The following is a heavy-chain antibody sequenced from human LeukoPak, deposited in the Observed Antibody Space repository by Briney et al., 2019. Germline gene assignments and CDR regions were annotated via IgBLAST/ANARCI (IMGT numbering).Heavy chain of an antibody. Sequence: GGSLRLSCAVSGFTLTNHAVSWVRQAPGKGLEWVSVIYSGGSTYYADSVKGRFTISRDNSKNTLYLQMNSLRAEDTAVYYCARGTPVTTYRAFDIWGQGTMVTVSS. CDR1: GFTLTNHA. J-gene: IGHJ3*02. D-gene: IGHD4-17*01. CDR2: IYSGGST. CDR3: ARGTPVTTYRAFDI. V-gene: IGHV3-53*01.